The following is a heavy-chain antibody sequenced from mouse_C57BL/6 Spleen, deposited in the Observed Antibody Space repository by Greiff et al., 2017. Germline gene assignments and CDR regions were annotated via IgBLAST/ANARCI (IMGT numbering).Heavy chain of an antibody. CDR2: IFPGGGST. CDR3: ARRAGTGCAMDY. CDR1: GYTFTSHW. J-gene: IGHJ4*01. Sequence: QVQLQQSGPELVRPGASVKISCKASGYTFTSHWMQWVRQRPGQGLEWIGKIFPGGGSTNYNEKFKGKATLTADTSSNTAYMQLSSLTSEDSAVYFCARRAGTGCAMDYWGQGTSVTVSA. D-gene: IGHD3-3*01. V-gene: IGHV1-56*01.